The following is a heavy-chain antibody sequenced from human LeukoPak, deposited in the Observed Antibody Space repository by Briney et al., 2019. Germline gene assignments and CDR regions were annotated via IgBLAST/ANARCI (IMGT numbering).Heavy chain of an antibody. V-gene: IGHV3-30*04. J-gene: IGHJ6*04. CDR2: ISYDGSNK. D-gene: IGHD3-10*02. CDR1: GFTFSSHA. Sequence: GGSLRLSCVASGFTFSSHAMHWVRQAPGKGLEWVAVISYDGSNKYYADSVKGRFTISRDNAKNSLYLQMNSLRAEDTAVYYCAELGITMIGGVWGKGTTVTISS. CDR3: AELGITMIGGV.